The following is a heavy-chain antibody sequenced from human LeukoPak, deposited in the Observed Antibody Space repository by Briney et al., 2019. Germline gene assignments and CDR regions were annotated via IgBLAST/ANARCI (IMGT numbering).Heavy chain of an antibody. CDR1: GFTFSSYG. V-gene: IGHV3-30-3*01. CDR2: ISYDGSNK. J-gene: IGHJ4*02. D-gene: IGHD1-1*01. Sequence: GGSLRLSCAASGFTFSSYGMHWVRQAPGKGLEWVAVISYDGSNKYYADSVKGRFTISRDNSKNTLYLQMNSLRAEDTAVYYCASGKAGTASWFDYWGQGTLVTVSS. CDR3: ASGKAGTASWFDY.